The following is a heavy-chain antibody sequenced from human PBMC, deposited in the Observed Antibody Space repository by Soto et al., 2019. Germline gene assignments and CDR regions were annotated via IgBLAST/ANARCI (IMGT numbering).Heavy chain of an antibody. CDR1: GFTFSSYA. Sequence: XESLRLSCAASGFTFSSYAMHGVRQAPGKGLEWVAVISHDGSNKYYADSVKGRFTISRDNSKNTLYLQMNSLRAEDTAVYYCARGHFSGSYYFDYWGQGTLVTVSS. J-gene: IGHJ4*02. CDR3: ARGHFSGSYYFDY. V-gene: IGHV3-30-3*01. D-gene: IGHD1-26*01. CDR2: ISHDGSNK.